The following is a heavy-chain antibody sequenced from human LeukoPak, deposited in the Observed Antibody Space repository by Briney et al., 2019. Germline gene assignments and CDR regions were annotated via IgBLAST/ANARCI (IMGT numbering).Heavy chain of an antibody. J-gene: IGHJ4*02. D-gene: IGHD5-24*01. CDR1: GGSISSSSYY. V-gene: IGHV4-39*07. Sequence: PSETLSLTCTVSGGSISSSSYYWGWIRQPPGKGLEWIGSIYHSGSTYYNPSLKSRVTISVDTSKNQFSLKLSSVTAADTAVYYCARGVSADGYNSGLFDYWGQGTLVTVSS. CDR2: IYHSGST. CDR3: ARGVSADGYNSGLFDY.